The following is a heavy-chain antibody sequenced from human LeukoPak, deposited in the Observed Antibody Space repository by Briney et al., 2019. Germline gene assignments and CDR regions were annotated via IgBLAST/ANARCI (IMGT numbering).Heavy chain of an antibody. CDR2: ISYDGSNK. J-gene: IGHJ4*02. D-gene: IGHD3-22*01. Sequence: GGSLRLSCAASGFTFSSYAMHWVRQAPGKGLEWVAVISYDGSNKYYADSVKGRFTISRDNSKNTLYLQMISLRAEDTAVYYCARDAWNYYDSSGYLGYWGQGALVTVSS. CDR3: ARDAWNYYDSSGYLGY. V-gene: IGHV3-30*04. CDR1: GFTFSSYA.